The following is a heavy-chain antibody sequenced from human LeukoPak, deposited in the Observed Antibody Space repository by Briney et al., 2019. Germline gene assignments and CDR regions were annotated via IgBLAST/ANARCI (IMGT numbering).Heavy chain of an antibody. CDR1: GGSLSSSSYY. Sequence: SETLSLTCTVSGGSLSSSSYYWGWLRQPPGTGLEWVGRIYYSWSTYYNPSLKSRVTISVDTSKNQFSLKLSSVTAADTAVYYCARLYYYGSGSYNWGQGTLVTVSS. J-gene: IGHJ4*02. CDR2: IYYSWST. CDR3: ARLYYYGSGSYN. D-gene: IGHD3-10*01. V-gene: IGHV4-39*01.